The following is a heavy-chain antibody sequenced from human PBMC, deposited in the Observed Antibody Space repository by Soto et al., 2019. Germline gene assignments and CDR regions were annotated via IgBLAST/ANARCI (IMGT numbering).Heavy chain of an antibody. Sequence: XSVKVACKASGYPFTSYGIIWVRQAPGQGLEWMGWISAYNGNTNYAQKLQGRVTMTTDTSTSTAYMELRSLRSDDTAVYYCARADRWYCSSTSCHFDYCGQGTLVTVSS. CDR2: ISAYNGNT. D-gene: IGHD2-2*01. J-gene: IGHJ4*02. CDR3: ARADRWYCSSTSCHFDY. V-gene: IGHV1-18*01. CDR1: GYPFTSYG.